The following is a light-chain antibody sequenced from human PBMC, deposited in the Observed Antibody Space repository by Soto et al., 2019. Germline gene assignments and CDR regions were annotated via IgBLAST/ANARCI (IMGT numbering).Light chain of an antibody. V-gene: IGKV3-20*01. CDR1: QSVSSTY. J-gene: IGKJ1*01. CDR2: GAS. CDR3: QHYGSSRWT. Sequence: EIVLTQSPGTLSLSPGERATLSCRASQSVSSTYLAWYQQKPGQAPRLLIYGASSRATGIPDRFSGSESGTDFTLTISRLEPEDFAVYYCQHYGSSRWTFGQGTRVDI.